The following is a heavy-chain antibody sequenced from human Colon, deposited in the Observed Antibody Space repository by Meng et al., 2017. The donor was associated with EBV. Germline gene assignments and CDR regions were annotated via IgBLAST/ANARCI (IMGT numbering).Heavy chain of an antibody. CDR1: GYTFIDYY. CDR2: IHPSGGST. J-gene: IGHJ4*02. Sequence: QVQLVQSGAEVKKPGASVKVSCKASGYTFIDYYMHWVRQAPGQGLEWMGIIHPSGGSTSYAQKFQGRVTMTRDTSTSTVYMELSSLRSEDTAVYYCARAAGSFGYGGQGTLVTVSS. V-gene: IGHV1-46*01. CDR3: ARAAGSFGY. D-gene: IGHD3-10*01.